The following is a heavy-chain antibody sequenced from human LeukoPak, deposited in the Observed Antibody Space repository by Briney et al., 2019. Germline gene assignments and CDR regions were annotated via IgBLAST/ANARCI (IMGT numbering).Heavy chain of an antibody. J-gene: IGHJ4*02. D-gene: IGHD3-3*01. CDR3: ARDWSWSGYYKGLAVDY. Sequence: GGSLRLSCAASGFTVSSNYMSWVRQAPGKGLEWVSVIYSGGSTYYADSVKSRFTISRDNSKNTLYLQMNSLRAEDTAVYYCARDWSWSGYYKGLAVDYWGQGTLVTVSS. CDR1: GFTVSSNY. V-gene: IGHV3-66*02. CDR2: IYSGGST.